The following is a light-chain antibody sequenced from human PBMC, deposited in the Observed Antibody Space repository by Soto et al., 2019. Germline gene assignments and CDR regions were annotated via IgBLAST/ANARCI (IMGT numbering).Light chain of an antibody. V-gene: IGKV1-39*01. CDR1: QSISTY. J-gene: IGKJ5*01. CDR2: AAS. Sequence: DIQMTQSPSSLSASVGDRVTITCRASQSISTYLNWYQQKPGKAPKLLIYAASSLQSGVPSRFSGRGSGTDFTLTISSLQPDDFATYYCQQSYSTPRHTFGQGTRLETK. CDR3: QQSYSTPRHT.